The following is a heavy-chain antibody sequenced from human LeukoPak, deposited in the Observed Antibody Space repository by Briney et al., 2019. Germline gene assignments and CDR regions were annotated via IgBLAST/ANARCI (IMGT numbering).Heavy chain of an antibody. D-gene: IGHD1-26*01. CDR1: GFTVSSNY. CDR3: ARDSVGAGYSDY. V-gene: IGHV3-53*01. J-gene: IGHJ4*02. CDR2: IYSGGSI. Sequence: PGGSLRLSCAASGFTVSSNYMNWVRQAPGKGLEWVSVIYSGGSIYHADSVTGRFTISRDNSKNTLYLQMDSLRAEDTAVYYCARDSVGAGYSDYWGQGTLVTVSS.